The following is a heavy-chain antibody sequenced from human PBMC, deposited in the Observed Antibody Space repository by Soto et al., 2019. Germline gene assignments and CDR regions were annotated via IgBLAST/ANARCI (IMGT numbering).Heavy chain of an antibody. D-gene: IGHD3-9*01. CDR3: ANKGAGLVISYSRRAVDM. V-gene: IGHV4-59*01. J-gene: IGHJ3*02. CDR1: GGSTSSYY. Sequence: SETLSLTCTGSGGSTSSYYWSWIRQPPGMGLDWIGYIFYRGRTNYNPSLMSRVTISVDTSKNQFSLKLSSATAADRAVYYCANKGAGLVISYSRRAVDMWGQATMVTDSS. CDR2: IFYRGRT.